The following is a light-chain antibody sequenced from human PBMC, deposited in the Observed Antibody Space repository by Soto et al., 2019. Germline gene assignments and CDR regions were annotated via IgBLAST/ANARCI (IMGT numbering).Light chain of an antibody. CDR3: QQYGVTPPNT. V-gene: IGKV3-20*01. Sequence: EIVLTQSPGTLSLSPGERATLSCRASQIVSSTYLAWFQQKPGQAPRLLIYGASTRATGIPDRFSGSGSGTDFTLTISWLEPEDFALYYCQQYGVTPPNTFGGGTKVEV. CDR1: QIVSSTY. J-gene: IGKJ4*01. CDR2: GAS.